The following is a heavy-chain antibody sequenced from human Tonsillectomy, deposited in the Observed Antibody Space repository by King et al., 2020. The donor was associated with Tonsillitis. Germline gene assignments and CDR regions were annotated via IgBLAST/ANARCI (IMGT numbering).Heavy chain of an antibody. CDR1: GFTFSSCG. CDR3: AKDGGDSSGWRGNWFDP. Sequence: VQLVESGGGVVQPGRSLRLSCAASGFTFSSCGMHWVRQAPGKGLEWVAVISYDGSNKYYADSVKGRFTISRDNSKNTLYLQMNSLRAEDTAVYYCAKDGGDSSGWRGNWFDPWGQGTLVTVSS. V-gene: IGHV3-30*18. CDR2: ISYDGSNK. D-gene: IGHD6-19*01. J-gene: IGHJ5*02.